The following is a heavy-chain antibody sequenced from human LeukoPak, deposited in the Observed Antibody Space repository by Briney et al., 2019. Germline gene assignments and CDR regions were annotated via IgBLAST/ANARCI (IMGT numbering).Heavy chain of an antibody. CDR1: GYTFTGYY. V-gene: IGHV1-2*06. CDR2: INPNSGGT. D-gene: IGHD3-10*01. CDR3: ARVGYYGSGSYLSY. Sequence: ASVKVSCKASGYTFTGYYMHWVRQAPGQGLEWMGRINPNSGGTNYAQNFQGRVTMTRDTSISTAYMELSRLRSDDMAVYYCARVGYYGSGSYLSYWGQGTLVTVSS. J-gene: IGHJ4*02.